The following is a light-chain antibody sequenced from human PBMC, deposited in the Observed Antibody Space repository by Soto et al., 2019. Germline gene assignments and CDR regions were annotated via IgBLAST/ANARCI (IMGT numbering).Light chain of an antibody. CDR1: QSVSNY. V-gene: IGKV1-39*01. Sequence: DLQMTQSPSSLSASVGDRVTITCRASQSVSNYLLWYQQKPGKAPNLLIYDASSLQSGVPSRFSGSGSGTDFTLTISSLQREDFATYYCQQSYYNPTFGQGTKVEIK. J-gene: IGKJ1*01. CDR2: DAS. CDR3: QQSYYNPT.